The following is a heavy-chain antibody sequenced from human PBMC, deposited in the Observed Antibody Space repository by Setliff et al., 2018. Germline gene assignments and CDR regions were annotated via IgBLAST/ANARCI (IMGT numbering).Heavy chain of an antibody. CDR1: GFTFSTYR. CDR2: IWDDGVKK. D-gene: IGHD2-15*01. CDR3: ARTCSGSGCYAGLES. J-gene: IGHJ4*02. Sequence: GGSLRLSCAASGFTFSTYRMHWVRQAPGKGLEWVAVIWDDGVKKYHADSVKGRFTISRDNSKNTLYLQMNSLRPKDTAVYYCARTCSGSGCYAGLESWGQGTPVTVSS. V-gene: IGHV3-33*08.